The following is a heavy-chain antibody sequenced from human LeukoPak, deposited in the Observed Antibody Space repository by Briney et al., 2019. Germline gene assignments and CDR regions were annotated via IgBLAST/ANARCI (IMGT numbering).Heavy chain of an antibody. CDR2: IYYSGST. CDR3: ARDVRYLDWFPRPRLTYYYYGMDV. CDR1: GGSVSSGSYY. D-gene: IGHD3-9*01. Sequence: SETLSLTCTVSGGSVSSGSYYWSWIRQPPGKGLEWIGYIYYSGSTNYNPSLKSRVTISVDTSKNQFSLKLSSVTAADTAVYYCARDVRYLDWFPRPRLTYYYYGMDVWGKGTTVTVSS. J-gene: IGHJ6*04. V-gene: IGHV4-61*01.